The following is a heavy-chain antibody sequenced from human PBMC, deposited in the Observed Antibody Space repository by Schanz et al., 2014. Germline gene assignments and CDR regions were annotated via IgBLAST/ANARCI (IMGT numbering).Heavy chain of an antibody. J-gene: IGHJ4*02. CDR2: ISSSSSTI. V-gene: IGHV3-48*01. CDR1: GFTFSSYS. D-gene: IGHD1-26*01. Sequence: VQLVESGGGVVQPGKSLRLSCAASGFTFSSYSMHWVRQAPGKGLEWVAYISSSSSTIHYADSVKGRFTVSRDNAENALYLQMNSLRAEDTGLYFCARGGSGSHYRLDYWGQGTLVTVSA. CDR3: ARGGSGSHYRLDY.